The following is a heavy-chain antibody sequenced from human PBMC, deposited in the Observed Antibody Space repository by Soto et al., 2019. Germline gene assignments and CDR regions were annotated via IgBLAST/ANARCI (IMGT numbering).Heavy chain of an antibody. J-gene: IGHJ4*02. CDR1: GFTFSSYG. CDR3: ARDPYYGSGSSNNYDY. Sequence: GGSLRLSCAASGFTFSSYGMHWVRQAPGKGLEWVAVIWYDGSNKYYADSVKGRFTISRDNSKNTLYLQMNSLRAEDTAVYYCARDPYYGSGSSNNYDYWGQGTLVTVSS. CDR2: IWYDGSNK. D-gene: IGHD3-10*01. V-gene: IGHV3-33*01.